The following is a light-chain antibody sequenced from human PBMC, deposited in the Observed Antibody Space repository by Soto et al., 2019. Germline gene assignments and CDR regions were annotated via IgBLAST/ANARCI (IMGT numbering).Light chain of an antibody. V-gene: IGKV3-15*01. Sequence: EIVMTQSPATLSVSPGERATLSCRASQSVTYNLAWYQQKPGQAPRLLIYGASTRATGIPATFSGSGSGTEFTLTITSLQSEDCAVYYCQQYNDWPRTFGQGTKVEIK. CDR3: QQYNDWPRT. CDR2: GAS. J-gene: IGKJ1*01. CDR1: QSVTYN.